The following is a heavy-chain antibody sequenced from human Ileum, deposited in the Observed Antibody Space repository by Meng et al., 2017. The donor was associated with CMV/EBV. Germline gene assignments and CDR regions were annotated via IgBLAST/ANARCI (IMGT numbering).Heavy chain of an antibody. CDR2: ISSSGSI. J-gene: IGHJ4*02. CDR1: NGSSTYYY. Sequence: QEQLQDSGPRPVKPSETLSLTCTVTNGSSTYYYWGLIRQSADEVLEWIGRISSSGSINYNPSLESRLTLSVDTSKKQLSLKLSSVTAADTAVYYCARAEADTGNFEYWGQGTLVTVSS. CDR3: ARAEADTGNFEY. D-gene: IGHD6-19*01. V-gene: IGHV4-4*07.